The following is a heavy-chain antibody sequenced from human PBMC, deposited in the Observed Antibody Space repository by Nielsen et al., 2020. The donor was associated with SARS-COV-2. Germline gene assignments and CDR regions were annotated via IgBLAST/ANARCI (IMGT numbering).Heavy chain of an antibody. CDR3: ARSRGCSATSCFFDY. CDR1: GYTFTSFA. J-gene: IGHJ4*02. CDR2: INAGNGNT. D-gene: IGHD2-2*01. Sequence: APVKVSCKTSGYTFTSFAIHWVRQAPGQSLEWMGWINAGNGNTKYSQKFRGRVTITRDTSASTAYMELSGLSSEDTAVYYCARSRGCSATSCFFDYWGQGALVTVPS. V-gene: IGHV1-3*01.